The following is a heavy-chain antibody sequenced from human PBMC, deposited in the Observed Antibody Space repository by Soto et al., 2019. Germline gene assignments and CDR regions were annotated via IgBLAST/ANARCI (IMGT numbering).Heavy chain of an antibody. V-gene: IGHV3-30*18. CDR3: AKSLAVAAGWFDP. D-gene: IGHD6-19*01. Sequence: GSLRLSCAASGFTFNTYGMHWVRQAPGKGLEWVAFISYDGSNEYYADSVKGRFTISRDNSKNTVFLQMNSLRGEDTAVYYCAKSLAVAAGWFDPWGQGALVTVSS. CDR2: ISYDGSNE. J-gene: IGHJ5*02. CDR1: GFTFNTYG.